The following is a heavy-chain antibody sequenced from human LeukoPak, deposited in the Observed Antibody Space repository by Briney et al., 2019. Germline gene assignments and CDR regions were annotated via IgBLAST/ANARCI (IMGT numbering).Heavy chain of an antibody. J-gene: IGHJ6*02. CDR2: IYYSGST. D-gene: IGHD3-22*01. Sequence: SETLSLTCTVSGGSISSHYWSWIRQPPGKGLEWIGYIYYSGSTNYNPSLKSRVTISVDTSRTQFSLKLSSVTAADTAVYYCARAGDSSGFHYYYGMDVWGQGTTVTVSS. CDR3: ARAGDSSGFHYYYGMDV. V-gene: IGHV4-59*11. CDR1: GGSISSHY.